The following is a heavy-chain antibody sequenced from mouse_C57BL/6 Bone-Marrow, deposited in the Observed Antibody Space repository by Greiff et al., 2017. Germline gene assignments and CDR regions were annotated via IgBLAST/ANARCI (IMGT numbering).Heavy chain of an antibody. D-gene: IGHD2-1*01. CDR2: IHPNSGST. V-gene: IGHV1-64*01. J-gene: IGHJ4*01. CDR3: AREGNYCNLRRGAMDY. Sequence: QVQLQQPGAELVKPGASVKLSCKASSYTFTSYWMHWVKRRPGQGLEWIGMIHPNSGSTNYNEKFKSKATLTVDKSSSTAYMQLSSLTSEDSAVYYCAREGNYCNLRRGAMDYWGQGTSVTVSS. CDR1: SYTFTSYW.